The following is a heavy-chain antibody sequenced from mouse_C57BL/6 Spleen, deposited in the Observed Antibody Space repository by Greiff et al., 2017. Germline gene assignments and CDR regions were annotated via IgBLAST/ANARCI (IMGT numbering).Heavy chain of an antibody. CDR2: IDPETGGT. CDR3: TRRFAY. CDR1: GYTFTDYE. V-gene: IGHV1-15*01. Sequence: SGAELVRPGASVTLSCKASGYTFTDYEMHWVKQTPVHGLEWIGAIDPETGGTAYNQKFKGKAILTADKSSSTAYMELRSLTSEDSAVYYCTRRFAYWGQGTLVTVSA. J-gene: IGHJ3*01.